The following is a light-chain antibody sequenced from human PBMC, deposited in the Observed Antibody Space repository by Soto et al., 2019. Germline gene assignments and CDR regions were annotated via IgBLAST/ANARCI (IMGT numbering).Light chain of an antibody. CDR2: GNN. J-gene: IGLJ2*01. CDR1: SSNIGADYD. Sequence: QSVLTQPPSVSGTPGQRFSISCTGTSSNIGADYDGHWYQQLPGTAPRLVIFGNNNRPSGVPDRFSGSRSGTSASLAITGLHADYEAIYYCQSYDISLSTSIFGAGTKLTVL. CDR3: QSYDISLSTSI. V-gene: IGLV1-40*01.